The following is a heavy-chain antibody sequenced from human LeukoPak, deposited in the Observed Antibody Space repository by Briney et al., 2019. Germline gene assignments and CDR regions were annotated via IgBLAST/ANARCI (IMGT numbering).Heavy chain of an antibody. D-gene: IGHD4-17*01. CDR2: IGTAGEI. V-gene: IGHV3-13*01. CDR3: ANIFTVTTRWGYFDY. J-gene: IGHJ4*02. Sequence: GGSLRLSCAASGFTFSSYDIHWVRQATGKGLEWVSGIGTAGEIYYPGSVKGRFTISRDNSKNTVYLQMNSLRAEDTAVYYCANIFTVTTRWGYFDYWGQGTLVTVSS. CDR1: GFTFSSYD.